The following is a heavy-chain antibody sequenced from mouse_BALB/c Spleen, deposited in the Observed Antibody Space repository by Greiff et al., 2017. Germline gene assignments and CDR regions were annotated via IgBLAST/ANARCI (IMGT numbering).Heavy chain of an antibody. J-gene: IGHJ3*01. CDR2: ISSGGSYT. D-gene: IGHD2-3*01. Sequence: EVHLVESGGGLVKPGGSLKLSCAASGFTFSSYAMSWVRQSPEKRLEWVAEISSGGSYTYYPDTVTGRFTISRDNAKNTLYLEMSSLRSEDTAMYYCARDTHDKDGYYGWFAYWGQGTLVTVSA. V-gene: IGHV5-9-4*01. CDR3: ARDTHDKDGYYGWFAY. CDR1: GFTFSSYA.